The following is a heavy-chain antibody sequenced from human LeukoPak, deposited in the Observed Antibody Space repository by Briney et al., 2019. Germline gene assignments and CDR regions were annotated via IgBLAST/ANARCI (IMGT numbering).Heavy chain of an antibody. CDR1: GYTFTGYY. CDR2: INPNSGGT. Sequence: ASVKVSCKASGYTFTGYYMHWVRQAPGQGLEWMGWINPNSGGTNYPQKFQGRVTMTRDTSISTAYMELSRLRSDDTAVYYCARAAAVRWANPNDMGYWGQGTLVTVSS. D-gene: IGHD6-13*01. J-gene: IGHJ4*02. V-gene: IGHV1-2*02. CDR3: ARAAAVRWANPNDMGY.